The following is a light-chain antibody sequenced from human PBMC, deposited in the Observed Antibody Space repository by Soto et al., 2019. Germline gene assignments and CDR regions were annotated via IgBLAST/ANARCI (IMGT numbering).Light chain of an antibody. CDR1: SSDVGAYND. Sequence: QSALTQPDSVSGSPGQSITISCTGTSSDVGAYNDVSGYQQHPGKAPKLMIYDVSNRPSGVSNRFSGSKSVNTASLTISGLQTEYEADYYGSSYTSSSRYGFGTGTNLTVL. CDR3: SSYTSSSRYG. CDR2: DVS. J-gene: IGLJ1*01. V-gene: IGLV2-14*01.